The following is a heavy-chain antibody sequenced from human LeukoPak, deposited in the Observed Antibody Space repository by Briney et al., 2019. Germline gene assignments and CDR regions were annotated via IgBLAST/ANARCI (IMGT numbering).Heavy chain of an antibody. D-gene: IGHD6-6*01. CDR1: GGTFSSYA. CDR2: IIPIFGTA. Sequence: GASVKVSCKASGGTFSSYAISWVRQAPGQGLEWMGRIIPIFGTANYAQKFQGRVTITTDESTSTAYMELSSLRSEDTAVYYCARLRSAGRELVLGYFDYWGQGTLVTVSS. CDR3: ARLRSAGRELVLGYFDY. J-gene: IGHJ4*02. V-gene: IGHV1-69*05.